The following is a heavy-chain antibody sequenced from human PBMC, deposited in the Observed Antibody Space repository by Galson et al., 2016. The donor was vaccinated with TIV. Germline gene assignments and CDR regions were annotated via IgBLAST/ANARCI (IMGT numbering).Heavy chain of an antibody. V-gene: IGHV2-70*11. CDR1: GFSLNTDGMC. Sequence: PALVKPTQTLTLTCTFSGFSLNTDGMCVNWIRQPPGKALEWLARIDWDDDKYYSTYLKTRLTISKDTSKNQVVLTMTNVDPADTATYYCARYRSRGTCYDSWGQGTLVTVSS. J-gene: IGHJ5*01. CDR2: IDWDDDK. D-gene: IGHD2-15*01. CDR3: ARYRSRGTCYDS.